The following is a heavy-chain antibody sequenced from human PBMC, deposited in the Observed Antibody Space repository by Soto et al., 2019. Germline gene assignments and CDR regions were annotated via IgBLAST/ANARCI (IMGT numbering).Heavy chain of an antibody. J-gene: IGHJ5*02. CDR3: ARERGRYCSGESCYPFGP. D-gene: IGHD2-15*01. Sequence: QVQLQQGGAGLLKPSETLSLTCAVYGGAFRGYYWSWIRQPPGKGLEWLGEINDSGSTNYNPSLKSRITISLDTSKKEISLSLSSVTAADTAVYYCARERGRYCSGESCYPFGPWGQGALVTVSS. CDR2: INDSGST. V-gene: IGHV4-34*01. CDR1: GGAFRGYY.